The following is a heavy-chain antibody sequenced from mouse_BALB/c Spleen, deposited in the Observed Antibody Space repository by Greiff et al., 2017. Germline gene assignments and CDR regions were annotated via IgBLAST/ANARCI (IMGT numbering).Heavy chain of an antibody. D-gene: IGHD2-14*01. CDR2: INPGSGGT. CDR3: ARSTYYRSTLYFDY. CDR1: GYAFTNYL. Sequence: AQLQQSGAELVRPGTSVKVSCKASGYAFTNYLIEWVKQRPGQGLEWIGVINPGSGGTNYNEKFKGKATLTADKSSSTAYMQLSSLTSDDSAVYFCARSTYYRSTLYFDYWGQGTTLTVSS. J-gene: IGHJ2*01. V-gene: IGHV1-54*03.